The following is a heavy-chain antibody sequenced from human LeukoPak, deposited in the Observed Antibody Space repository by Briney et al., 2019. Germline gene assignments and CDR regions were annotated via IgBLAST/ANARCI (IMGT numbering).Heavy chain of an antibody. CDR3: ARNGGNSDFDY. CDR2: IYHSGAT. Sequence: SETLSLTCAVSGGSISSSSSNCWTWVRQPPGKGLEWIGEIYHSGATNYSPSLKSRVTMLLDKSKNQFSLKLNSVTAADTAVYYCARNGGNSDFDYWGQGTLVTVSS. V-gene: IGHV4-4*02. CDR1: GGSISSSSSNC. J-gene: IGHJ4*02. D-gene: IGHD4-23*01.